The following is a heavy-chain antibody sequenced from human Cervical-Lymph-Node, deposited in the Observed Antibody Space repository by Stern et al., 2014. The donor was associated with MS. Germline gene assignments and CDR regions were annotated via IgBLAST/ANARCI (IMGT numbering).Heavy chain of an antibody. CDR1: GYTFSTYY. CDR3: IREGDNSSYYYEY. J-gene: IGHJ4*02. V-gene: IGHV1-46*03. Sequence: VQLVESGAEVKKPGASVKVSCKASGYTFSTYYIHWVRQAPGQGLEWMGIIKPSGGSTTYAQKFQGRVTMTRDTSTSTVFMELSSLRSEDTAVYYCIREGDNSSYYYEYWGQGTLVTVSS. CDR2: IKPSGGST. D-gene: IGHD3-22*01.